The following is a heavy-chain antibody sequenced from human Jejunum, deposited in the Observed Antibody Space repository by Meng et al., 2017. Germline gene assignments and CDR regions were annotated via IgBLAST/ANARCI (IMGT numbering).Heavy chain of an antibody. J-gene: IGHJ2*01. Sequence: SETLSLTCTVSGGSISPYWWTWIRQPPGKGLEWIGNIYYTGSTNYDPSLKSRVSISIDTSKNQFSLSLSSVTAADTAVYYCARNRDSGLWGSGTLV. CDR2: IYYTGST. V-gene: IGHV4-59*01. CDR3: ARNRDSGL. D-gene: IGHD1-14*01. CDR1: GGSISPYW.